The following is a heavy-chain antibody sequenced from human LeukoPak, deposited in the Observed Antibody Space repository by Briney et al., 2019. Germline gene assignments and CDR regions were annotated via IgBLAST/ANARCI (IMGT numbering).Heavy chain of an antibody. Sequence: SETLPLTCTVSGGSISSYYWSWIRQPPGKGLEWIGYIYYSGSTNYNPSLKSRVTISVDTSKNQFSLKLSSVTAADTAVYYCATCSSTSCYANNYYYYMDVWGKGTTVTVSS. CDR3: ATCSSTSCYANNYYYYMDV. D-gene: IGHD2-2*01. CDR2: IYYSGST. V-gene: IGHV4-59*01. CDR1: GGSISSYY. J-gene: IGHJ6*03.